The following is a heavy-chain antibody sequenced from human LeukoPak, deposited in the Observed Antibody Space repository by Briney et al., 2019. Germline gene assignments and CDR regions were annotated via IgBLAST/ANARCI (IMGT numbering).Heavy chain of an antibody. V-gene: IGHV1-69*04. CDR3: ARRRGGRGSSSFWFDP. D-gene: IGHD6-6*01. J-gene: IGHJ5*02. CDR2: IIPIFGIA. Sequence: SVKVSCKASGGTFSSYAISWVRQAPGQGLEWMGRIIPIFGIANYAQNFQGRVTITADKSTSAAYMELSSLRSEDTAVYYCARRRGGRGSSSFWFDPWGQGTLVTVSS. CDR1: GGTFSSYA.